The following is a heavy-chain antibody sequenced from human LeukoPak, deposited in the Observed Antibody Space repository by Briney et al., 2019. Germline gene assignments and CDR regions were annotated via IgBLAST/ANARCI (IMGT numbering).Heavy chain of an antibody. CDR1: GYTFTGYY. CDR3: ARGDYYCSGRPTNAFDY. CDR2: INPNSGGT. J-gene: IGHJ4*02. V-gene: IGHV1-2*02. Sequence: ASVKVSCKASGYTFTGYYMHWVRQAPGQGLEWMGWINPNSGGTNYAQKFQGRVTMTRDTSISTAYMELSRLRSDDTAVYYCARGDYYCSGRPTNAFDYWGQGTLVTVSS. D-gene: IGHD3-10*01.